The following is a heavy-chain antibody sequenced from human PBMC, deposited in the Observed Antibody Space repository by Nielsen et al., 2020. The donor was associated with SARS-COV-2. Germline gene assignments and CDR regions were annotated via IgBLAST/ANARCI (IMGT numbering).Heavy chain of an antibody. CDR1: GYSFSSNW. Sequence: KVSCKGPGYSFSSNWINWVRQMPGKGLEWMGRIDPIDSQTNYSPSFQGHVTISADRSITTAYLQWSSLRASDTAMYFCATSSMVRENWFDPWGQGTLVIVSS. D-gene: IGHD3-10*01. CDR3: ATSSMVRENWFDP. J-gene: IGHJ5*02. V-gene: IGHV5-10-1*01. CDR2: IDPIDSQT.